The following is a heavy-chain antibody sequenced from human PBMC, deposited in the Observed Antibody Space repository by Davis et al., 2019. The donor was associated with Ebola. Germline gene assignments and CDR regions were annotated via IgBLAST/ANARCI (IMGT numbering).Heavy chain of an antibody. CDR1: GFTFSSYA. V-gene: IGHV3-30*14. CDR3: VKGSITMTVVVCFDL. CDR2: ISYDGSNK. J-gene: IGHJ4*02. D-gene: IGHD3-22*01. Sequence: GGSLRLSCAASGFTFSSYAMHWVRQAPGKGLEWVAVISYDGSNKYYADSVKGRFTISRDNSKNTLYLQMSSLRIEDTAVYYCVKGSITMTVVVCFDLWGQGTLVTVSS.